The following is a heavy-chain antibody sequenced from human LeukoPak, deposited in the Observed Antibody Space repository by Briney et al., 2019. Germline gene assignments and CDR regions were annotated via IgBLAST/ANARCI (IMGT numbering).Heavy chain of an antibody. CDR3: ARTSSLMVYTIFDY. CDR1: GYTFTSYG. V-gene: IGHV1-18*01. D-gene: IGHD2-8*01. J-gene: IGHJ4*02. CDR2: ISAYNGNT. Sequence: GASVKVSCKASGYTFTSYGISWVRQAPGQGLEWMGWISAYNGNTNYAQKLQGRVTMTTDTSTSTAYMELSSLRSEDTAVYYCARTSSLMVYTIFDYWGQGTLVTVSS.